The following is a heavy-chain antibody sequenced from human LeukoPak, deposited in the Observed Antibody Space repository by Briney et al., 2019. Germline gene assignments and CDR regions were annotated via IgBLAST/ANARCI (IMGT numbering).Heavy chain of an antibody. D-gene: IGHD3-10*01. CDR2: IIPIFGTA. V-gene: IGHV1-69*05. J-gene: IGHJ4*02. CDR3: ARTPWLTYYYGSGSKTPYDY. CDR1: GGTFSSYA. Sequence: SVKVSCKASGGTFSSYAISWVRQAPGQGLEWMGRIIPIFGTANYAQKLQGRVTITTDTSTSTAYMELRSLRSDDTAVYYCARTPWLTYYYGSGSKTPYDYWGQGTLVTVSS.